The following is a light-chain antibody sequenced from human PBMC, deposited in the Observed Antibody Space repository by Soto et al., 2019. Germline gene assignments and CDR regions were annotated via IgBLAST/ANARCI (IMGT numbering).Light chain of an antibody. CDR2: DVS. V-gene: IGLV2-14*01. Sequence: QSALTQPASVSGSPGQSITISCTGNSSDVGGYNYVSWYQQHPGNAPKLLIYDVSYWPSGVSARFSGSKSGNTASLTISGLQAEDEADYYCSSYTTSGTSVFGTGTKLTVL. CDR1: SSDVGGYNY. CDR3: SSYTTSGTSV. J-gene: IGLJ1*01.